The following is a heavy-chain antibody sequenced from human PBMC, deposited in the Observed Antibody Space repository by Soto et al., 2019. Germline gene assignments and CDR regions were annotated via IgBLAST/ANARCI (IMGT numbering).Heavy chain of an antibody. J-gene: IGHJ4*02. Sequence: QVQLVQSGAEVKKPGSSVKVSCKASGGTFSSYAISWVRQAPGQGLEWMGGIIPIFGTANYAQKFQGRVTITADESTSTAYMELSSLRSEDTAVYYCARVSWGSGWPREYYFDYWGQGTLVTVSS. CDR2: IIPIFGTA. CDR3: ARVSWGSGWPREYYFDY. V-gene: IGHV1-69*12. CDR1: GGTFSSYA. D-gene: IGHD6-19*01.